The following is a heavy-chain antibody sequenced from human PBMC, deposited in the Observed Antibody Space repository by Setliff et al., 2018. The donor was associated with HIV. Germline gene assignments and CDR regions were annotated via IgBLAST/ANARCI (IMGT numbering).Heavy chain of an antibody. Sequence: GASVKVSCKASGYTFTSYDINWVRQATGQGLEWMGWMNPNNGNTGYAQKFQGRVTITRNTSINTAYMELSSLGSEDTAVYYCASAGAWQRNALDIWGQGTMVTVSS. CDR2: MNPNNGNT. J-gene: IGHJ3*02. CDR1: GYTFTSYD. CDR3: ASAGAWQRNALDI. V-gene: IGHV1-8*03. D-gene: IGHD5-12*01.